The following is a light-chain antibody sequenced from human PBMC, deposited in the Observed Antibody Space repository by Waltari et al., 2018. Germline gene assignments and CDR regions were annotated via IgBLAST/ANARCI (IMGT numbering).Light chain of an antibody. Sequence: QSALPQPASVSGSPGQSITISCTGTSSDVGGYNYVSWYHQHPGKAPNLMIYEVSKRPSGVSTRVAGYTSGNTVSLTIFGLQAEYEADYYCSSYTSSSTLVCGGGTKLTL. J-gene: IGLJ3*02. CDR3: SSYTSSSTLV. V-gene: IGLV2-14*01. CDR1: SSDVGGYNY. CDR2: EVS.